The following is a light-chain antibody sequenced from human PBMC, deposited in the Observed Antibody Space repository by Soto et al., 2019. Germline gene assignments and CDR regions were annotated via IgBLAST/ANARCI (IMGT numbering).Light chain of an antibody. CDR1: QSISTY. CDR2: GAS. V-gene: IGKV1-39*01. J-gene: IGKJ2*01. CDR3: QQSYSTPMYT. Sequence: DIQMTQSPSSLSASVGDRVTITCRASQSISTYLNWFQQKPGKAPELLIYGASSLQSGVPSRFSGSGSGTDFTLTISSLQPADFATYYCQQSYSTPMYTFGQGTKLEIK.